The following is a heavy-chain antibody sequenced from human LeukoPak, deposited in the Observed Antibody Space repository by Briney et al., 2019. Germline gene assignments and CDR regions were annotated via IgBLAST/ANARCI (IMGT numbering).Heavy chain of an antibody. D-gene: IGHD3-22*01. V-gene: IGHV3-15*01. Sequence: GGSLRLSCAASGITFSNAWMTWVRQAPGKGLEWVGRIYRSSNGETTDYGAPVKGRFTMSRDDSKNTLYLQMNSLRAEDTAVYYCAKDWFGPYDSSGYLDYWGQGTLVTVSS. CDR3: AKDWFGPYDSSGYLDY. CDR2: IYRSSNGETT. CDR1: GITFSNAW. J-gene: IGHJ4*02.